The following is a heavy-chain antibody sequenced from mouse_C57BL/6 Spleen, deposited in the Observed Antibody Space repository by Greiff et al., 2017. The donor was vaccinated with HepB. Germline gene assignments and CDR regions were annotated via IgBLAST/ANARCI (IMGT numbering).Heavy chain of an antibody. Sequence: EVQLQQSGAELVRPGASVKLSCTASGFNIKDDYMHWVKQRPEQGLEWIGWIDPENGDTEYASKFQGKATIPADTSSNTAYLQLSSLTSEDTAVYYCTTTQSPHYYGSSYDYWGQGTTLTVSS. J-gene: IGHJ2*01. V-gene: IGHV14-4*01. CDR1: GFNIKDDY. D-gene: IGHD1-1*01. CDR3: TTTQSPHYYGSSYDY. CDR2: IDPENGDT.